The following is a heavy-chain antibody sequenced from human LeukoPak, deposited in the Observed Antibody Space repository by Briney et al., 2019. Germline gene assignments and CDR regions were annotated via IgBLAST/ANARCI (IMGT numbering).Heavy chain of an antibody. D-gene: IGHD5-12*01. J-gene: IGHJ5*02. CDR2: ISSSSSYK. CDR1: GFTFSSYS. CDR3: ARDREVATIVSWFAP. Sequence: GGSLRLSCTASGFTFSSYSMNWVRQAPGKGLEWVSSISSSSSYKYYADSVKGRFTISRDNAKNSLYLQMNSLRREDTDVYYCARDREVATIVSWFAPWGQGTLVTVSS. V-gene: IGHV3-21*01.